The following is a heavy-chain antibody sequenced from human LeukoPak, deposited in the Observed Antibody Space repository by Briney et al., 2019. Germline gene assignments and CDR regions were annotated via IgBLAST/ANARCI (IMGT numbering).Heavy chain of an antibody. J-gene: IGHJ4*02. CDR1: GFTFSSYS. CDR2: ISFNSVI. Sequence: GGSLRLSCAASGFTFSSYSMNWVRQAPGKGLEWVSSISFNSVIFYADSVKGRFTISRDNAKNSLFLQMNSLRAEDTAVYYCATSPGLGYSSSLTGVDYWGQGTLVTVSS. D-gene: IGHD6-6*01. CDR3: ATSPGLGYSSSLTGVDY. V-gene: IGHV3-21*01.